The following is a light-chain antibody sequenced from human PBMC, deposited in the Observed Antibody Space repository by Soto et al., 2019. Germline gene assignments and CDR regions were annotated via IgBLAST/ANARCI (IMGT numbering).Light chain of an antibody. CDR1: QSISAW. J-gene: IGKJ4*01. Sequence: DIQITQSSYTLSASVGERVSINRRASQSISAWLAWYQQKPGKAPRLLIYKASTLEIGVPSRFSGSGSGTEFTLTISSLQPEDFATYYCQQANSFPLTFGGGTKVDIK. CDR3: QQANSFPLT. V-gene: IGKV1-5*03. CDR2: KAS.